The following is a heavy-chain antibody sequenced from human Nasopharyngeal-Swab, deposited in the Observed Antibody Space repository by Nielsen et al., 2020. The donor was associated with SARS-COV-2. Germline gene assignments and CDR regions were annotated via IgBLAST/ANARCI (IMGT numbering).Heavy chain of an antibody. J-gene: IGHJ3*02. Sequence: SETLSLTCTVSGGSISSYYWTWIRQPAGKGLEWIGRIYSSGSTNYNPSLKSRVSISIDKSNNQFSLRLSSVTAADTAMYYCATCSSANCYPPDDAFDIWGQGTMV. CDR3: ATCSSANCYPPDDAFDI. D-gene: IGHD2-2*01. V-gene: IGHV4-4*07. CDR2: IYSSGST. CDR1: GGSISSYY.